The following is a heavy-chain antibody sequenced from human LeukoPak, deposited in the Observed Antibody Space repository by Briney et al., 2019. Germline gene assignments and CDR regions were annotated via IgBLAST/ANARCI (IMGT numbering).Heavy chain of an antibody. V-gene: IGHV4-34*01. CDR2: INHSGST. CDR3: ARGRWLHLFDY. CDR1: GGSFSGYY. J-gene: IGHJ4*02. D-gene: IGHD5-24*01. Sequence: SETLSLTCAVYGGSFSGYYWSWIRQPPGKGLEWIGEINHSGSTNYNPSLKSRVTISVDTSKNQFSLKLSSVTAADTAVYYCARGRWLHLFDYWGQGTLVTVSS.